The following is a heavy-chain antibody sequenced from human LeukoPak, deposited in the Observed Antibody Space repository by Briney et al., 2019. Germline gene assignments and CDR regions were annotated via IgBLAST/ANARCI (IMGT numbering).Heavy chain of an antibody. CDR1: GFTFSSYS. CDR2: ISSSSSYI. Sequence: PGGSLRLSCAASGFTFSSYSMNWVRQAPGKGLEWVSSISSSSSYIYYADSVKGRFTISRDNAKNSLYLQMNSLRAEDTAVYYCARVYYDSSGYYFYYYYYMDVWGKGTTVTISS. D-gene: IGHD3-22*01. CDR3: ARVYYDSSGYYFYYYYYMDV. J-gene: IGHJ6*03. V-gene: IGHV3-21*01.